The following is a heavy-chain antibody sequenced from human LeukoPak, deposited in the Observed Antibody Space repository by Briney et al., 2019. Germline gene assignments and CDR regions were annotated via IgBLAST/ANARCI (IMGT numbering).Heavy chain of an antibody. CDR3: AKGYYMDV. J-gene: IGHJ6*03. CDR1: GFTFSTSG. V-gene: IGHV3-30*02. Sequence: GGSLRLSCAASGFTFSTSGMHWVRQAPGKGLEGVAFIRYDGTNKYYTDSVKGRFTISRDNSKNTLYLQMNSLRVEDTAVYYCAKGYYMDVWGKGTTVTVSS. CDR2: IRYDGTNK.